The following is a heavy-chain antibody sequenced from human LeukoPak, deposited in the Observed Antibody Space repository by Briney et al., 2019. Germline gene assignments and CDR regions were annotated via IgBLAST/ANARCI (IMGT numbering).Heavy chain of an antibody. V-gene: IGHV3-23*01. D-gene: IGHD6-19*01. CDR1: GCTFSSYA. J-gene: IGHJ5*02. CDR2: ISGSGGST. CDR3: AKVLVAGIWNWFDP. Sequence: GGSLRLSCAASGCTFSSYAMSWVRQAPGKGLEWVSAISGSGGSTYYADSVKGRFTISRDNSKNTLYLQMNSLRAEDTAVYYCAKVLVAGIWNWFDPWGQGTLVTVSS.